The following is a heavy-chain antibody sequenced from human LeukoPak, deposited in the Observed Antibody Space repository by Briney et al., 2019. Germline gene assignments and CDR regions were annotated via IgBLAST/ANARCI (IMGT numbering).Heavy chain of an antibody. D-gene: IGHD3-22*01. V-gene: IGHV4-31*03. CDR2: IYYSGRT. CDR1: GGSISSGGYY. CDR3: ARAGSSGYYFDSWFDP. J-gene: IGHJ5*02. Sequence: SETLSLTCTVSGGSISSGGYYWSWIRQHPGKGLEWIGYIYYSGRTYYNPSLKSRVTISVDTSKNQFSLKLSSVTAADTAVYYCARAGSSGYYFDSWFDPWGQGTLVTVSS.